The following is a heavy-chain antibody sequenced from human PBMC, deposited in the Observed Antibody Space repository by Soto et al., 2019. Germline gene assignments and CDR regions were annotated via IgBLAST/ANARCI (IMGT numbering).Heavy chain of an antibody. D-gene: IGHD3-22*01. CDR3: AKSGGSSGYYYADY. CDR1: GFTFSSYA. CDR2: ISHSVGST. V-gene: IGHV3-23*01. Sequence: EVQLLESGGGLVQPGGSLRLSCAASGFTFSSYAMSWVRQAPGKGLEWVSAISHSVGSTYYADSVKGRFSISRDNSKNTLYLQMNSLRAEDTAVYYCAKSGGSSGYYYADYWGQGTPATVSP. J-gene: IGHJ4*02.